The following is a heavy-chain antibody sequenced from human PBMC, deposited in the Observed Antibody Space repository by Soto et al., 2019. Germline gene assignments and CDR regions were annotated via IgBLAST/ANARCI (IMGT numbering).Heavy chain of an antibody. D-gene: IGHD2-2*01. Sequence: SETLSLTCAVSGYSISSGYYWGWIRQPPGKGLEWIGSIYHSGSTYYNPSLKSRVTMSVDTSKNQFSLKLSSVTAADTAVYYCARDLYCSSTSCYDYWGQGTLVTVSS. CDR2: IYHSGST. J-gene: IGHJ4*02. V-gene: IGHV4-38-2*02. CDR3: ARDLYCSSTSCYDY. CDR1: GYSISSGYY.